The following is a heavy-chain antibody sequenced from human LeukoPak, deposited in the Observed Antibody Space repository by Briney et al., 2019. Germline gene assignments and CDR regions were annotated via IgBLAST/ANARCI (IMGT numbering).Heavy chain of an antibody. CDR2: ISISGSTI. CDR1: GFTFSSYE. V-gene: IGHV3-48*03. D-gene: IGHD1-26*01. J-gene: IGHJ4*02. Sequence: GGSLRLSCAASGFTFSSYEMNWVRQAPGKGLEWVSYISISGSTICYADPVKGRFTISRDNAKNSLYLQMNSLRFEDTAIYYCARVGASYGALDYWGQGALVTVSS. CDR3: ARVGASYGALDY.